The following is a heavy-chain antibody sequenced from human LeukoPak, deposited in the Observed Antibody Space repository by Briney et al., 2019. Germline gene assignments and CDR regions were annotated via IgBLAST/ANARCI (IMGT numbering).Heavy chain of an antibody. J-gene: IGHJ4*02. CDR1: GYTFTSYD. D-gene: IGHD6-13*01. Sequence: ASVKVSCKASGYTFTSYDINWVRQATGQGLEWMGWMNPNSGNTGYAQKFTGRATMTRNTSISTAYMERSSLRSEDTAVYYCARGGYSSIWYYFDYWEEGTLVTVSS. CDR2: MNPNSGNT. V-gene: IGHV1-8*01. CDR3: ARGGYSSIWYYFDY.